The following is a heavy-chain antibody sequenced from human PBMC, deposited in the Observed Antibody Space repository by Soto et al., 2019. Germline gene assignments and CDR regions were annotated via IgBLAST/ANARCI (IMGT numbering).Heavy chain of an antibody. V-gene: IGHV4-34*01. CDR3: ARGSIAAAVSRFDY. J-gene: IGHJ4*02. CDR2: INHSGST. Sequence: QVQLQQWGAGLLKPSETLSLTCAVYGGSFSGYYWSWIRQPPGKGLEWIGEINHSGSTNYNPSLKSRVTISVDTSKNQFSLKLSSVTAADTAVYYCARGSIAAAVSRFDYWGQGTLVTVSS. CDR1: GGSFSGYY. D-gene: IGHD6-13*01.